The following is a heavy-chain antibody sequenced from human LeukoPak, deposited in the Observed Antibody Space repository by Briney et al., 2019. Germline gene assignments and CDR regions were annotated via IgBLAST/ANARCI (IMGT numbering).Heavy chain of an antibody. V-gene: IGHV4-59*01. J-gene: IGHJ4*02. CDR2: IYYSGNT. D-gene: IGHD2-8*02. CDR1: GGSISPYY. Sequence: SETLSLTCTVSGGSISPYYWSWIRQPPGKGLEWLGYIYYSGNTDYNPSLKSRVAISVDTSKNQFSLKLSSVTAADTAVYYCARSTGSTVFIDYWGQGTLVTVSS. CDR3: ARSTGSTVFIDY.